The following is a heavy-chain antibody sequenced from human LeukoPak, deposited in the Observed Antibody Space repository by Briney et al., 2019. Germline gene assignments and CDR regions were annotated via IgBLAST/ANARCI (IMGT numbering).Heavy chain of an antibody. CDR1: GGSFSGYY. Sequence: SETLSLTCAVYGGSFSGYYWSWIRQPPGKGLEWIGEINHSGSTNYNPSLKSRVTISVDTSKNQFSLKLSSVTAADTAVYYCARGYNGSYFDYWGQGTLVTVSS. D-gene: IGHD1-26*01. J-gene: IGHJ4*02. CDR2: INHSGST. CDR3: ARGYNGSYFDY. V-gene: IGHV4-34*01.